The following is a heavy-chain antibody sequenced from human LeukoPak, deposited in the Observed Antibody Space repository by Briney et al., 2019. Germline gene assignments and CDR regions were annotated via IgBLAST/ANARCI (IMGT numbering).Heavy chain of an antibody. Sequence: GASVKVSCKASGGTFSSYAISWVRQAPGQGLEWMGRIIPILGIANYAQKFQGRVTITADKSTSTAYMELSSLRSEDTAVYYCARVCGGDCPYFFDYWGQGTLVTVSS. J-gene: IGHJ4*02. V-gene: IGHV1-69*04. D-gene: IGHD2-21*02. CDR2: IIPILGIA. CDR1: GGTFSSYA. CDR3: ARVCGGDCPYFFDY.